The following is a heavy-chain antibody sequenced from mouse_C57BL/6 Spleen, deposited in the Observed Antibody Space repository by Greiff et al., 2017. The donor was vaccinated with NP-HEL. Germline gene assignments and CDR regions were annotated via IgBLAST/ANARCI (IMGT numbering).Heavy chain of an antibody. CDR2: ILPGSGST. J-gene: IGHJ4*01. CDR3: ARFYYYGSSHYYAMDY. V-gene: IGHV1-9*01. D-gene: IGHD1-1*01. Sequence: VKLMESGAELMKPGASVKLSCKATGYTFTGYWIEWVKQRPGHGLEWIGEILPGSGSTNYNEKFKGKATFTADTSANTAYMQLSSLTTEDSAIYYCARFYYYGSSHYYAMDYWGQGTSVTVSS. CDR1: GYTFTGYW.